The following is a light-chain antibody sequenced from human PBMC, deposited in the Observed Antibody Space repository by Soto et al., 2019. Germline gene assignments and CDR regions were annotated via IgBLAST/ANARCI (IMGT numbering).Light chain of an antibody. CDR2: AAS. CDR3: QHYNSYSEA. CDR1: QSISSW. V-gene: IGKV1-5*01. Sequence: DIQMTQSPSSLSASVGDRVTITCRASQSISSWLAWYQQKPGQAPKLLIFAASSLQVGVPSRFSGSGSGTDFTLTISSLQPDDFATYYCQHYNSYSEAFGQGTKVDIK. J-gene: IGKJ1*01.